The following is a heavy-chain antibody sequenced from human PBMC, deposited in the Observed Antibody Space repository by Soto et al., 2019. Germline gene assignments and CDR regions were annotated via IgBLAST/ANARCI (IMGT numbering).Heavy chain of an antibody. D-gene: IGHD3-3*01. CDR2: IIPIFGTA. Sequence: GASVKVSCKASGGTFSSYAISWVRQAPGQGLEWMGGIIPIFGTANYAQKFQGRVTITADESTSTACMELCSLRSQDTAGYYWAREHDFWSGGSLAGGDYYYYVMDNGTQRTLVTGSS. J-gene: IGHJ6*01. CDR3: AREHDFWSGGSLAGGDYYYYVMDN. V-gene: IGHV1-69*13. CDR1: GGTFSSYA.